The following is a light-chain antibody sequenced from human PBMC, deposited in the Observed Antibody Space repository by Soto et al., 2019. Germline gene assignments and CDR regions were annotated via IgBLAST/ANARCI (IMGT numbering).Light chain of an antibody. CDR2: EVT. CDR1: SGDIGSYNR. CDR3: SSYTNINTRACV. J-gene: IGLJ1*01. V-gene: IGLV2-14*01. Sequence: QSALTQPASVSGSPGQSITISCTGTSGDIGSYNRVSWYQQHPGKAPKLIIYEVTDRPSGVSNRFSGSKSGNTASLTISGLQAEDEADYHCSSYTNINTRACVFGTGTKLTVL.